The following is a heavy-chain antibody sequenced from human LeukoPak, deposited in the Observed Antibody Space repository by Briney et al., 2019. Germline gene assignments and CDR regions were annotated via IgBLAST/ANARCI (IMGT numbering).Heavy chain of an antibody. CDR1: GGSISSYY. CDR2: IYYSGST. CDR3: ARQTLFDAFDI. J-gene: IGHJ3*02. V-gene: IGHV4-59*08. Sequence: PSETLSLTCTVSGGSISSYYWSWIRQPPGKGLGWIGYIYYSGSTNYNPSLKSRVTISVDTSKNQFSLKLSSVTAADTAVYYCARQTLFDAFDIWGQGTMVTVSS. D-gene: IGHD2-21*01.